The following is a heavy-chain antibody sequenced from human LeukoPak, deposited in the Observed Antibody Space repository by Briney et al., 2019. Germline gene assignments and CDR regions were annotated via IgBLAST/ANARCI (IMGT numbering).Heavy chain of an antibody. CDR3: ARLVIPAALGYFDY. CDR2: IYYSGST. J-gene: IGHJ4*02. V-gene: IGHV4-59*08. Sequence: PSETLSLTCTVSGGSISSCYWTWIGQPPGTGWGGLGNIYYSGSTNYSPSLKSRVTISVDTSKNQFSLKLSSVTAADTAVYYCARLVIPAALGYFDYWGQGTLVTVSS. D-gene: IGHD2-2*01. CDR1: GGSISSCY.